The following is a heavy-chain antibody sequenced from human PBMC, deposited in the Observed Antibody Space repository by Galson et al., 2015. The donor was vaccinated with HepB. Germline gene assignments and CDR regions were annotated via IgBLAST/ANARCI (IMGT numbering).Heavy chain of an antibody. Sequence: SVKVSCKASGYTFTGYDINWVRQATGQGLEWMGWMNPNSGNTGYAQKFQGRVTMTRNTSISTAYMELSSLRSEDTAVYYCARPRGYSYGLSFDYWGQGTLVTVSS. D-gene: IGHD5-18*01. CDR2: MNPNSGNT. CDR1: GYTFTGYD. V-gene: IGHV1-8*01. J-gene: IGHJ4*02. CDR3: ARPRGYSYGLSFDY.